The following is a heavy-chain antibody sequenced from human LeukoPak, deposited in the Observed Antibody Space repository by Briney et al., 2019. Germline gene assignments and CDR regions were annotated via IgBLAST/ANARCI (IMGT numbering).Heavy chain of an antibody. D-gene: IGHD4/OR15-4a*01. Sequence: GGSLRLSCAASGFTFSSYEMNWVRQAPGKGLEWVSYISSSGSNIKYADSVKGRFTISRGNAKNSVYLQMNSLRAEDSAVYYCAKAGLVRGGALDSWGQGTLVTVSS. J-gene: IGHJ4*02. V-gene: IGHV3-48*03. CDR3: AKAGLVRGGALDS. CDR1: GFTFSSYE. CDR2: ISSSGSNI.